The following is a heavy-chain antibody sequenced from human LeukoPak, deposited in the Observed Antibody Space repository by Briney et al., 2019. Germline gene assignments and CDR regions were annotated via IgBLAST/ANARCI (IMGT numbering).Heavy chain of an antibody. Sequence: ASVKVSCKASGYTFSSYTMNWVRQAPGQGLEWMGWINPNSGGTNYAQKFQGRVTMTRDTSISTAYMELSRLRSDDTAVYYCARNWNYRGEWFDPWGQGTLVTVSS. CDR3: ARNWNYRGEWFDP. CDR2: INPNSGGT. CDR1: GYTFSSYT. J-gene: IGHJ5*02. V-gene: IGHV1-2*02. D-gene: IGHD1-7*01.